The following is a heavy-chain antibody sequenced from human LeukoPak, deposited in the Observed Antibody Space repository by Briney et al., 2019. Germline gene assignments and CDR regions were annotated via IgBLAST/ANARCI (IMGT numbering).Heavy chain of an antibody. Sequence: SETLSLTCAVSGGSISSYYWSWIRQPPGKGLEWIGYIYYSGSTNYNPSLKSRVTISVDTSKNQFSLKLSSVTAADTAVYYCARGGAVRGVIGAFDIWGQGTMVTVSS. J-gene: IGHJ3*02. CDR2: IYYSGST. CDR1: GGSISSYY. D-gene: IGHD3-10*01. V-gene: IGHV4-59*08. CDR3: ARGGAVRGVIGAFDI.